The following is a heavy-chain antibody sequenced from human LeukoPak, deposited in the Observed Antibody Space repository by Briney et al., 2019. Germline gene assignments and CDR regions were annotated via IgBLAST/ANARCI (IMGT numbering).Heavy chain of an antibody. CDR1: GFAFSPYA. CDR3: ARDRMGGSFDY. D-gene: IGHD2-15*01. V-gene: IGHV3-48*01. J-gene: IGHJ4*02. Sequence: GGSLRLSCAASGFAFSPYAMNWVRQAPGKGLEWVSFITGDSNTIYYADSMKGRFTVSRDNAENSLYLQMNSLSAEDTAAYYCARDRMGGSFDYWGQGTLVTVSS. CDR2: ITGDSNTI.